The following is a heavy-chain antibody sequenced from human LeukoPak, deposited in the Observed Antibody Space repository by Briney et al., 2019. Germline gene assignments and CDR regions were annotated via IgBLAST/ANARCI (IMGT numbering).Heavy chain of an antibody. CDR3: ARDRAGVLDY. CDR1: GGSISSGGYY. Sequence: PSETLSLTCTVSGGSISSGGYYWSWIRQPPGKGLEWIGYIYHSGSTYYNPSLKSRVTISVDRSKNQFSLKLSSVTAADTAVYYCARDRAGVLDYWGQGTLVTVSS. D-gene: IGHD1-1*01. CDR2: IYHSGST. V-gene: IGHV4-30-2*01. J-gene: IGHJ4*02.